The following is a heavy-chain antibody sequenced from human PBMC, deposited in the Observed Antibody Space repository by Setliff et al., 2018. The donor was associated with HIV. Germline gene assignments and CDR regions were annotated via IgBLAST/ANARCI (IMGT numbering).Heavy chain of an antibody. CDR3: ARDPSDGYGHFDY. CDR2: FTNRGST. D-gene: IGHD5-18*01. V-gene: IGHV4-61*02. Sequence: SETLSLTCTVSGGSMNSENNHWGWFRQPAGKGLEWIGRFTNRGSTDYNPSLKSRVTISIDRSRNQFSLKLSAVTAADTAVYFCARDPSDGYGHFDYWGQGVLVTVSS. J-gene: IGHJ4*02. CDR1: GGSMNSENNH.